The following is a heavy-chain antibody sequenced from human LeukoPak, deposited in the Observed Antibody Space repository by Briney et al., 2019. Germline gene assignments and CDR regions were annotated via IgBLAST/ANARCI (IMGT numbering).Heavy chain of an antibody. Sequence: PGGSLRLSCAASGFTLSSYSMNWVRQAPGKGLEWVSYISTGSRYIYYADSVKGRFTMSRDNAKNSLFLQMNSLRPEDTAVYYCARATAYGDYMFGFDYWGQGSLVTVSS. CDR3: ARATAYGDYMFGFDY. J-gene: IGHJ4*02. CDR1: GFTLSSYS. V-gene: IGHV3-21*01. D-gene: IGHD4-17*01. CDR2: ISTGSRYI.